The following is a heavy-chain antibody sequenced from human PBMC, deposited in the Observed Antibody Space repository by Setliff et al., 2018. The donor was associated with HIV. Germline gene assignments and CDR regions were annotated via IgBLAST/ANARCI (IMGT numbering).Heavy chain of an antibody. Sequence: SETLSLTCAVSGGSISSAYWSWVRQPPGKGLEWIGYIYSGEITKYNPSLKSRVTISVDTSKNRFSLTLRSVTAADTAVYYCARTRSGTYYGEMNWFDPWGQGILVTVSS. V-gene: IGHV4-59*08. CDR3: ARTRSGTYYGEMNWFDP. CDR1: GGSISSAY. J-gene: IGHJ5*02. D-gene: IGHD3-10*01. CDR2: IYSGEIT.